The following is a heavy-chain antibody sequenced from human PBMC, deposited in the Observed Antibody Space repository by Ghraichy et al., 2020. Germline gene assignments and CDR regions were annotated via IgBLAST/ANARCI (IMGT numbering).Heavy chain of an antibody. J-gene: IGHJ4*02. Sequence: GGSLRLSCAASGFTFSSYAVSWVRQAPGKGLEWVSGTSGSDGTTYYADSVKGRFTVSRDNSKDTLFLQMNSLRAEDPAVYYCAKGSYSSVWYLFDYWGQGTLVTVSS. CDR3: AKGSYSSVWYLFDY. CDR1: GFTFSSYA. D-gene: IGHD6-19*01. CDR2: TSGSDGTT. V-gene: IGHV3-23*01.